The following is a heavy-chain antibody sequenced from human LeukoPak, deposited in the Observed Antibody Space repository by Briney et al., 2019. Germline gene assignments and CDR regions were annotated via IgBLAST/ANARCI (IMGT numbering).Heavy chain of an antibody. D-gene: IGHD3-10*01. CDR1: GGPFGVYY. V-gene: IGHV4-34*01. Sequence: SETLSLTCVVSGGPFGVYYWSWVRQPPGKGLEWIGEINHSGSTNYNPSLKSRVTISVDTSKNHFSLQLSSVTAADTTVYYCWGPGGGDLDYWGHGTLVTVSS. CDR2: INHSGST. CDR3: WGPGGGDLDY. J-gene: IGHJ4*01.